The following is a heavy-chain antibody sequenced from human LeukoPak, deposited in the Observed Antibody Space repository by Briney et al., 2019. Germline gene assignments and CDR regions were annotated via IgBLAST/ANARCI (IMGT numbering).Heavy chain of an antibody. CDR2: IYYSGST. CDR3: ASLRSDSSGYYNLRIDY. V-gene: IGHV4-61*05. J-gene: IGHJ4*02. D-gene: IGHD3-22*01. Sequence: SETLSLTCTVSGGSISSSSYYWGWIRQPPGKGLEWIGYIYYSGSTNYNPSLKSRVTIPVDTSKNQFSLKLSSVTAADTAVYYCASLRSDSSGYYNLRIDYWGQGTLVTVSS. CDR1: GGSISSSSYY.